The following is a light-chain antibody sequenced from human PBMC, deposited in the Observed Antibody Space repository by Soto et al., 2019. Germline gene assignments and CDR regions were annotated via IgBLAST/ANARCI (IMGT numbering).Light chain of an antibody. V-gene: IGKV3-20*01. CDR3: HHYGYGADT. CDR2: GAS. Sequence: ELVLTQSPGTLSLSPGERATLSCRANESVSNNSLAWYQQQPGQPPRLLIFGASSRATGIPDRITGIGSGADFSLTISRLEPADFAVYFCHHYGYGADTFGQGTKLEIK. CDR1: ESVSNNS. J-gene: IGKJ2*01.